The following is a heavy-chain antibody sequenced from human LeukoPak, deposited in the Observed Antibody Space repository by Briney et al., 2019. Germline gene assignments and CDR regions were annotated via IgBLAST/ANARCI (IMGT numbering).Heavy chain of an antibody. V-gene: IGHV5-51*01. CDR3: ARRDCSSDSCPFDY. CDR2: IYPGASDT. J-gene: IGHJ4*02. D-gene: IGHD2-2*01. CDR1: GYSFTSYW. Sequence: GESLKISCKGSGYSFTSYWIGWVRQMPGKGLEWIGIIYPGASDTRYSPSFQGQVTISADKSISTAYLQWSSLKASDTAMYYCARRDCSSDSCPFDYWGQGTLVTVSS.